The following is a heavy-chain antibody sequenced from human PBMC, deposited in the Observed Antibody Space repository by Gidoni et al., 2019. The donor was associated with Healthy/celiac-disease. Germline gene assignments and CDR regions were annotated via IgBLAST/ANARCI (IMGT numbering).Heavy chain of an antibody. D-gene: IGHD6-13*01. J-gene: IGHJ5*02. Sequence: QVQLVQSGAEVKKPGASVKVSCKASGYTFTSYYMHWVRQAPGQGLEWMGIINPIGGSTSYAKKFQGRVTMTRDTSTGTVSMGLSSLRSEDPAVYYCARNWGEQQLNCFDPWGQGTLVTVSS. CDR2: INPIGGST. V-gene: IGHV1-46*01. CDR1: GYTFTSYY. CDR3: ARNWGEQQLNCFDP.